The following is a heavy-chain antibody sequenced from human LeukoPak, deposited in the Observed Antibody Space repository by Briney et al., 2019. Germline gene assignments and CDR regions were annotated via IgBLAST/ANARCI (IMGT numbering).Heavy chain of an antibody. J-gene: IGHJ4*02. CDR1: GFTFDDYA. D-gene: IGHD6-13*01. V-gene: IGHV3-9*01. Sequence: GGSLRLSCAASGFTFDDYAMHWVRQAPGKGLEWVSGISWNSGSIGYADSAKGRFTISRDNAMNSLYLQMNSLRVEDTAVYYCARDPGIAAAGTVGYFDSWGQGILVTVSS. CDR2: ISWNSGSI. CDR3: ARDPGIAAAGTVGYFDS.